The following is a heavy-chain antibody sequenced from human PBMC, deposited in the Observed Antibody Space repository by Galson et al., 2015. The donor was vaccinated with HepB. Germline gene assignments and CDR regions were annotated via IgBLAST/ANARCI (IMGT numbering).Heavy chain of an antibody. J-gene: IGHJ5*02. CDR2: ISYDCGNK. D-gene: IGHD3-3*01. CDR3: ARDFEPAYYDFWSGYFSKGVGNWFDP. V-gene: IGHV3-30*16. CDR1: GVTFSSYA. Sequence: SVKVSCEASGVTFSSYAIHWVRQAPGQGLEWVAVISYDCGNKNYAETVQGRFTITRDNSKNTLYLDMNSLRAEDTAVYYCARDFEPAYYDFWSGYFSKGVGNWFDPWGQGTLVTVSS.